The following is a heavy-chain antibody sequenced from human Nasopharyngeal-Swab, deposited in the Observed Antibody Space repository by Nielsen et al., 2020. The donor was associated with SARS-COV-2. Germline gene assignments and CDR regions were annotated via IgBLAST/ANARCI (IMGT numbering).Heavy chain of an antibody. CDR1: GGSISSYY. V-gene: IGHV4-4*07. CDR2: IHTSGSP. J-gene: IGHJ6*02. D-gene: IGHD3-3*01. Sequence: SQTLSLTCTVSGGSISSYYCSWIRQPAGNGLEWNGRIHTSGSPNYNPSLKSRVTMSVDTSQNQFSLKLSSVTAADTAVYYCARATYYDFWSGPDYYYYGMDVWGQGTTVTVSS. CDR3: ARATYYDFWSGPDYYYYGMDV.